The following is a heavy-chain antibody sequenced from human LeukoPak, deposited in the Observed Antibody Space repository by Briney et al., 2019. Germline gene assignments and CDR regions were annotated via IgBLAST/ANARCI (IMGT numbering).Heavy chain of an antibody. Sequence: GSLRLSCATSGFTFSSYSMNWVRQAPGKGLEWVSSISSSSSYIYYADSVKGRFTISRDNAKNSLYLQMNSLRAEDTAVYYCARDRIAVAAVDPWGQGTLVTVSS. CDR1: GFTFSSYS. CDR3: ARDRIAVAAVDP. CDR2: ISSSSSYI. V-gene: IGHV3-21*01. D-gene: IGHD6-19*01. J-gene: IGHJ5*02.